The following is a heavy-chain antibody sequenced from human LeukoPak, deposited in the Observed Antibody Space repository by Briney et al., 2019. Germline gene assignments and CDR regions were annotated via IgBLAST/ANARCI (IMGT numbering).Heavy chain of an antibody. Sequence: PSETLSLTCKVSGGSISNSNYYWSWIRQPPGKELEWLASINYGGTTYYSPSLKSRVTISVDTSKNQFSLRLSSVTAADTAVYLCARYVVYGSGKYYFDYWGQGSLVTVSS. J-gene: IGHJ4*02. V-gene: IGHV4-39*01. D-gene: IGHD3-10*01. CDR2: INYGGTT. CDR3: ARYVVYGSGKYYFDY. CDR1: GGSISNSNYY.